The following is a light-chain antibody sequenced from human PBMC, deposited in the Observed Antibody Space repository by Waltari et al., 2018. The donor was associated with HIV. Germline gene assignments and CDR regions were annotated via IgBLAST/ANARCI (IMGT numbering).Light chain of an antibody. CDR1: QSLLHRNGYTY. J-gene: IGKJ1*01. V-gene: IGKV2-28*01. CDR3: MQCLQTPS. CDR2: LAS. Sequence: DIVMTQSPLSLSVTPGEPATISCRSSQSLLHRNGYTYLDWYVQKPGQSPQLLINLASNRASGVPDRFSGSGSGTDFKLKISRVEPEDIGVYYCMQCLQTPSFGQGTKVEI.